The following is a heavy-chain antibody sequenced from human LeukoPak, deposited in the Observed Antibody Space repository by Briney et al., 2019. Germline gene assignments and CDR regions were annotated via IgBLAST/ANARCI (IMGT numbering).Heavy chain of an antibody. D-gene: IGHD3-16*01. V-gene: IGHV3-23*01. CDR3: AKLGISDGIDY. J-gene: IGHJ4*02. CDR2: ITGSGGST. Sequence: GGSLRLSCTASGFTFSSHAMTWVRQAPGKGLEWGSSITGSGGSTFYAASVKGRFTISRDNSKNTLYLQMNNLRAEDAAVYYCAKLGISDGIDYWGQGTLVTVSS. CDR1: GFTFSSHA.